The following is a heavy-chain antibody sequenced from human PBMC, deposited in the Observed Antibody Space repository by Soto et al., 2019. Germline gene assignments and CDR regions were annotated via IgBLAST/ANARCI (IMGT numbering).Heavy chain of an antibody. CDR3: AKDSPPWVTTIGGPYYYMDV. CDR1: GFTFDDYA. D-gene: IGHD4-17*01. V-gene: IGHV3-9*01. J-gene: IGHJ6*03. Sequence: GGSLRLSCAASGFTFDDYAMHWVRQAPGKGLEWVSGISWNSGSIGYADSVKGRFTISRDNAKNSLYLQMNSLRAEDTALYYCAKDSPPWVTTIGGPYYYMDVWGKGTTVTVSS. CDR2: ISWNSGSI.